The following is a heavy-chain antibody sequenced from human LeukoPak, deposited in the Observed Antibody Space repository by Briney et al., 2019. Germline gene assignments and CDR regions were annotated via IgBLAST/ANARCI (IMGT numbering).Heavy chain of an antibody. CDR3: AKDPGLYYYDSSDYLGYFDY. V-gene: IGHV3-23*01. CDR2: ISGSGGST. J-gene: IGHJ4*02. Sequence: GGSLRLSCAASEFTFSSYGMSWVRQAPGKGLEWVSAISGSGGSTYYADSVKGRFTISRDNSKNTLYLLMNSLRAEDTAVYYCAKDPGLYYYDSSDYLGYFDYWGQGTLVTVSS. D-gene: IGHD3-22*01. CDR1: EFTFSSYG.